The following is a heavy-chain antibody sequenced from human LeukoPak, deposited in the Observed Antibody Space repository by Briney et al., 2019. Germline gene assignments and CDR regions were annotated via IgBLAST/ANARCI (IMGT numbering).Heavy chain of an antibody. CDR3: AKGPDSLLWFGELLPYYFDY. Sequence: GGSLRLSCAASGFTFSNYAMSWVRQAPGKGLEWVSSISSSSSYIYYADSVKGRFTISRDNSKNTLYLQMNSLRAEDTAVYYCAKGPDSLLWFGELLPYYFDYWGQGTMVTVSS. CDR1: GFTFSNYA. CDR2: ISSSSSYI. V-gene: IGHV3-23*01. J-gene: IGHJ4*02. D-gene: IGHD3-10*01.